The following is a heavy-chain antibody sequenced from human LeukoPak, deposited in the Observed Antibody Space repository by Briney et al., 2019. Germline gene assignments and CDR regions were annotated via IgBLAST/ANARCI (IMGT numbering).Heavy chain of an antibody. CDR2: IYYTGST. Sequence: SETLSLTCTVSGGSISTYYWSWIRLPPGKGLEWIGYIYYTGSTHYNPSLKSRVTISLDTSKSQFSLKLTSVTAADTAVYYCAKARDSNIWYPFDYWGQGTLVAVSS. J-gene: IGHJ4*02. CDR3: AKARDSNIWYPFDY. V-gene: IGHV4-59*01. D-gene: IGHD6-13*01. CDR1: GGSISTYY.